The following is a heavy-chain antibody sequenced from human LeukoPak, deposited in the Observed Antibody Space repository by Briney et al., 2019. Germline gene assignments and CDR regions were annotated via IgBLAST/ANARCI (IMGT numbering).Heavy chain of an antibody. Sequence: SETLSLTCTVSGGSISSSSYYWGWIRQLPGKGLEWIGSVYYSGSTYYNPSLKSRVTISVDTPKNQFSLKLSSVPAADTAVYYCAREPVYYDSRLHWFDPWGQRTLVTLSS. V-gene: IGHV4-39*07. J-gene: IGHJ5*02. CDR1: GGSISSSSYY. CDR2: VYYSGST. CDR3: AREPVYYDSRLHWFDP. D-gene: IGHD3-22*01.